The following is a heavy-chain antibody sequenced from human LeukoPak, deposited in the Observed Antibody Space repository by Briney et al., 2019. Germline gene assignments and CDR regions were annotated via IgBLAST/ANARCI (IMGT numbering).Heavy chain of an antibody. CDR3: AKGQGLAAAGLFDY. CDR2: ISGSGGST. J-gene: IGHJ4*02. Sequence: QPGGSLRLSCAASGFPFISYAMSWVRPAPGKGLEWVSAISGSGGSTYYADSVKGRFTISRDNSKNTLYLQMNSLRAEDTAVYYCAKGQGLAAAGLFDYWGQGTLVTVSS. CDR1: GFPFISYA. V-gene: IGHV3-23*01. D-gene: IGHD6-13*01.